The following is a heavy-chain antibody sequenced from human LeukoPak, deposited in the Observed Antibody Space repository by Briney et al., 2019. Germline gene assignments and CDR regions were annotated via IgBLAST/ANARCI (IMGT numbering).Heavy chain of an antibody. CDR2: ISGSGGST. CDR3: AKGPARLQWLVRNYGMDV. Sequence: SGGSLRLSCAASGFTFSSYAMSWDRQAPGKGLEWVSAISGSGGSTYYADSVKGRFTISRDNSKNTLYLQMNSLRAEDTAVYYCAKGPARLQWLVRNYGMDVWGQGTTVTVSS. CDR1: GFTFSSYA. D-gene: IGHD6-19*01. V-gene: IGHV3-23*01. J-gene: IGHJ6*02.